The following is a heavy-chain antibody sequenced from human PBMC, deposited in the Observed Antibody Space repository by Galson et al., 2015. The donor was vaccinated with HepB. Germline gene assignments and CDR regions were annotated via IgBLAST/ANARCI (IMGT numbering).Heavy chain of an antibody. CDR2: IIPIFNTP. CDR3: AGLSKFRFLADGFEI. J-gene: IGHJ3*02. V-gene: IGHV1-69*13. Sequence: SVKVSCKASGGTFSSYGISWVRQAPGQGLEWMGGIIPIFNTPNHAQKFQGRVTITADASTHTAYMELSSLSFEDTAVYYCAGLSKFRFLADGFEIWGQGTMVTVSS. CDR1: GGTFSSYG. D-gene: IGHD3-3*01.